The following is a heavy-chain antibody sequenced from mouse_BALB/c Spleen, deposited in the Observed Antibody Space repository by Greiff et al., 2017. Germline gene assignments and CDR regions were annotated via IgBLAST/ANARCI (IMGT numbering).Heavy chain of an antibody. D-gene: IGHD1-1*02. CDR3: ARSRGTGGYYFDY. J-gene: IGHJ2*01. Sequence: EVHLVESGGGLVQPGGSRKLSCAASGFTFSSFGMHWVRQAPEKGLEWVAYISSGSSTIYYADTVKGRVTISRDNPKNTLFLQMTSLRSEDTAMYYCARSRGTGGYYFDYWGQGTTLTVSS. CDR1: GFTFSSFG. CDR2: ISSGSSTI. V-gene: IGHV5-17*02.